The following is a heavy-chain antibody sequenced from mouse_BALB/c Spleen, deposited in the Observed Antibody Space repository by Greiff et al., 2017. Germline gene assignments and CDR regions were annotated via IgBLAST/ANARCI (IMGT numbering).Heavy chain of an antibody. CDR2: ISYDGSN. CDR3: ARDQTYDGYYEAY. D-gene: IGHD2-3*01. Sequence: EVKLQESGPGLVKPSQSLSLTCSVTGYSITSGYYWNWIRQFPGNKLEWMGYISYDGSNNYNPSLKNRISITRDTSKNQFFLKLNSVTTEDTATYYCARDQTYDGYYEAYWGQGTLVTVSA. CDR1: GYSITSGYY. J-gene: IGHJ3*01. V-gene: IGHV3-6*02.